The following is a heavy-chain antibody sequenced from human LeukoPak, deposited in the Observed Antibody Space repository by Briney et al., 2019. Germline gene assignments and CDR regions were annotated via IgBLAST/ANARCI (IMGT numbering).Heavy chain of an antibody. Sequence: SETLSLTCTVSGGSISSSSYYWGWIRQPPGKGLEWIGSTYYSGSTYYNPSLKSRVTISIDTSKNQFSLKLSSVTAADTAVYYCASQQDRSGYESNFDYWGQGTLVTVSS. D-gene: IGHD3-22*01. CDR2: TYYSGST. CDR1: GGSISSSSYY. V-gene: IGHV4-39*01. J-gene: IGHJ4*02. CDR3: ASQQDRSGYESNFDY.